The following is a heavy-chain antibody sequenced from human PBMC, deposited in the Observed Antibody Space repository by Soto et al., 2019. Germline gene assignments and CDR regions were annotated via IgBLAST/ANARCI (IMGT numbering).Heavy chain of an antibody. CDR3: ARQIPNYSPTVRGMIRGPAYFDY. J-gene: IGHJ4*02. V-gene: IGHV4-39*01. Sequence: PSETLSLTCTVSGDSISSNSYYWGWIRHPPGKGLEWIGSIYFSGSTYYNPSLKSRVTISVDTSKNQFSLKLSSVTAADTAVYYCARQIPNYSPTVRGMIRGPAYFDYWGQGTLVTVSS. CDR2: IYFSGST. D-gene: IGHD3-10*01. CDR1: GDSISSNSYY.